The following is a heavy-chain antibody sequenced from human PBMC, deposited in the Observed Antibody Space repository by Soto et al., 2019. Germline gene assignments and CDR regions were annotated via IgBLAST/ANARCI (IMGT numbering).Heavy chain of an antibody. J-gene: IGHJ4*02. V-gene: IGHV4-4*02. CDR3: ASRDPGTSVDY. CDR1: GGSFTSNNW. Sequence: GPGLASETLSLTCAVSGGSFTSNNWWTWVRQPPGQGLEWIGEIYRTGSTNYNPSLKSRVTISLDKSENQFSLKVTSLTAADTAVYYCASRDPGTSVDYWGQGTLVTVSS. D-gene: IGHD1-7*01. CDR2: IYRTGST.